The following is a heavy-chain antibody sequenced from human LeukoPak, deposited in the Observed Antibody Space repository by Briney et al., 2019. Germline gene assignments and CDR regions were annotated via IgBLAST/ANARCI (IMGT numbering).Heavy chain of an antibody. D-gene: IGHD5-18*01. CDR1: GGTFSSYA. CDR2: IIPIFGTA. J-gene: IGHJ4*02. Sequence: SVKVSCKASGGTFSSYAISWVRQAPGQGLEWMGGIIPIFGTANYAQKFQGKVTITADESTSTAYMELSSLRSEDTAVYYCARDRGDTAIGPFDYWGQGTLVTVSS. V-gene: IGHV1-69*13. CDR3: ARDRGDTAIGPFDY.